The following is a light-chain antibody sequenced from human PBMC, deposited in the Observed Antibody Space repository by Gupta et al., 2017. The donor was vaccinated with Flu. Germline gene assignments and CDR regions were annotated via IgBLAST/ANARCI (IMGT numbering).Light chain of an antibody. CDR1: GGGYKY. CDR3: SSYTSSSSLVI. CDR2: DVS. J-gene: IGLJ2*01. Sequence: GGGYKYVSWYQQHPGKAPKLMIYDVSKRPAGVSDRFAGSKFYNTTTLTISGLQAEDEAEYYCSSYTSSSSLVIFGGGTRLTVL. V-gene: IGLV2-14*03.